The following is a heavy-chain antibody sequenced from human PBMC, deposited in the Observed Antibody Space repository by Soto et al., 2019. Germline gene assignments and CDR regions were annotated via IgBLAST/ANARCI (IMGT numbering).Heavy chain of an antibody. V-gene: IGHV1-46*03. D-gene: IGHD3-22*01. J-gene: IGHJ3*02. Sequence: QVHLVQSGAEVKKPGASVKVSCKASGYTFTNYYMHWVRQAPGQGLEWMGMINPRGGRTTYPQKFQGRVTMXTXTXXSTVYMELSSLRSEDTAVYYCARDLGAYYDNSNTPYNAFDIWGQGTMVTVSS. CDR1: GYTFTNYY. CDR3: ARDLGAYYDNSNTPYNAFDI. CDR2: INPRGGRT.